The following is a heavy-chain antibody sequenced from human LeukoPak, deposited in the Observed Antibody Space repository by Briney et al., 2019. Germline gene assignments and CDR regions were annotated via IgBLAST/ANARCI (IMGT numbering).Heavy chain of an antibody. V-gene: IGHV3-74*01. D-gene: IGHD6-19*01. CDR3: IGSGGWPGY. J-gene: IGHJ4*02. Sequence: GRGWVSRIDSDGSTIYSDSVKGRFTISRDNAKNTLYLQMNSLRAEDTAVYYCIGSGGWPGYWGQGTLVTVSP. CDR2: IDSDGST.